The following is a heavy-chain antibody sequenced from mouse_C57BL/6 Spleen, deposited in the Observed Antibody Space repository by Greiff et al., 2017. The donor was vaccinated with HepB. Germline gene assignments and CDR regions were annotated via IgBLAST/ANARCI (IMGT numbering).Heavy chain of an antibody. CDR1: GYSITSGYY. D-gene: IGHD2-12*01. V-gene: IGHV3-6*01. CDR3: AREGFYSSYAMDY. CDR2: ISYDGSN. J-gene: IGHJ4*01. Sequence: EVKLQESGPGLVKPSQSLSLTCSVTGYSITSGYYWNWIRQFPGNKLEWMGYISYDGSNNYNPSLKNRISITRDTSNNQFFLKLTSVTTEDTATYYCAREGFYSSYAMDYWGQGTSVTVSS.